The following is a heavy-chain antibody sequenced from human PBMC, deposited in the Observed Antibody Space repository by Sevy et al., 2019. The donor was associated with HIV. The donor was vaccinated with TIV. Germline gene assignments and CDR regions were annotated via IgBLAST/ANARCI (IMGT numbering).Heavy chain of an antibody. D-gene: IGHD3-22*01. J-gene: IGHJ3*02. CDR1: GFTFSSYE. V-gene: IGHV3-48*03. CDR2: ISSSGSTI. CDR3: ARDGLGYYDSSGYIGQAFDI. Sequence: GGSLRLSCAASGFTFSSYEMNWVRQAPGKGLEWVSYISSSGSTIYYADSVKGRFTISRDNAKNSLYLQMNSLRAEDTAVYYCARDGLGYYDSSGYIGQAFDIWGQRTMVTGSS.